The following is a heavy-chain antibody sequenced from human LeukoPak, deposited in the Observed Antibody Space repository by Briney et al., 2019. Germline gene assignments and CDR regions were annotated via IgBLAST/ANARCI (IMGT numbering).Heavy chain of an antibody. J-gene: IGHJ4*02. D-gene: IGHD3-9*01. V-gene: IGHV3-7*03. CDR1: GFTFSSYW. CDR2: IKQDGSEK. CDR3: AKEQTNWGDVLTGYYNSPIDY. Sequence: GGSLRLSCAASGFTFSSYWMSWVRQAPGKGLEWVANIKQDGSEKYYVDSVKGRFTISRDNSNNAVYLQMNSLRAEDTAVYYCAKEQTNWGDVLTGYYNSPIDYWGQGTLVTVSS.